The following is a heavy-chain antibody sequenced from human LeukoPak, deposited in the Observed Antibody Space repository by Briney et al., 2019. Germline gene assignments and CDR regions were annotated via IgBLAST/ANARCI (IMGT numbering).Heavy chain of an antibody. Sequence: GASVKVSCKASGYTFTSYGISWVRQAPGQGLEWMGWISAYNGNTNYAQKLQGRVTMTTDTSTSTAYMELWSLRSDDTAVYYCARSSQYSSSSRYGMDVWGQGTTVTVSS. CDR1: GYTFTSYG. J-gene: IGHJ6*02. V-gene: IGHV1-18*01. CDR2: ISAYNGNT. D-gene: IGHD6-13*01. CDR3: ARSSQYSSSSRYGMDV.